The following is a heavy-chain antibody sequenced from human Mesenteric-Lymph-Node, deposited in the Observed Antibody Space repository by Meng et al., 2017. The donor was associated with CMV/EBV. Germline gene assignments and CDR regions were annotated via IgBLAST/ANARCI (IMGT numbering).Heavy chain of an antibody. J-gene: IGHJ6*02. CDR3: AKGTGDLEKYALDF. D-gene: IGHD1-14*01. CDR1: GFMFSIYW. Sequence: GGSLRLSCGTSGFMFSIYWMSWVRQAPGKGLEWVAFIWYDGSSGYYVDSVKGRFTISRDNSRNTLFLQMNSLRGEDTAVYYCAKGTGDLEKYALDFWGQGTTVTVSS. CDR2: IWYDGSSG. V-gene: IGHV3-30*02.